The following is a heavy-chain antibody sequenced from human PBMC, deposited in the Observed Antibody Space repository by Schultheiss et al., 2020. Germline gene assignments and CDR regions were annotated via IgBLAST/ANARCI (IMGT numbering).Heavy chain of an antibody. Sequence: GGSLRLSCKGSTYTFTSYWIGWVRQMPGKGLEWMGIIYPDDSDTRYSPSFQGQVTISADKSISTAYLQWSSLKASDTAMYYCARDCTNGVCIGIDPWGQGTLVNGYS. CDR1: TYTFTSYW. D-gene: IGHD2-8*01. J-gene: IGHJ5*02. CDR2: IYPDDSDT. CDR3: ARDCTNGVCIGIDP. V-gene: IGHV5-51*01.